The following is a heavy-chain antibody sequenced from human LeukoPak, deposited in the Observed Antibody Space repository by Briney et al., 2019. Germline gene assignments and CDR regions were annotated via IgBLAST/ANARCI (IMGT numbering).Heavy chain of an antibody. CDR3: ARDRYDILTGLDV. CDR1: GGSISSYY. D-gene: IGHD3-9*01. CDR2: IYYSGST. V-gene: IGHV4-59*01. Sequence: SETLSLTCTVSGGSISSYYWSWIRQPPGKGLEWIGYIYYSGSTNYNPSLKSRVTISVDTSKSQFSLKLSSVTAADTAVYYCARDRYDILTGLDVWGQGTTVTVSS. J-gene: IGHJ6*02.